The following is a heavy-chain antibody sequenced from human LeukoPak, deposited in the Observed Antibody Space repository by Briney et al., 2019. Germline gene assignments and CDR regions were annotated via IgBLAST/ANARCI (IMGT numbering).Heavy chain of an antibody. CDR1: GFTFSSYA. Sequence: RGGSLRLSCAASGFTFSSYAMSWVRQAPGEGLEWVSAIDTSGRHTYYADSVKGRFTISRDNSENTLFLQMNSLRAEDTALYYCAKESCSSRCNFDYWGQGTLVTVSS. CDR2: IDTSGRHT. D-gene: IGHD2-2*01. CDR3: AKESCSSRCNFDY. V-gene: IGHV3-23*01. J-gene: IGHJ4*02.